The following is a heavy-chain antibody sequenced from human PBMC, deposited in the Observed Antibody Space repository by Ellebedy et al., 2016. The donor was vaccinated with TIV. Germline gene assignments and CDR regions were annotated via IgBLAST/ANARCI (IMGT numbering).Heavy chain of an antibody. V-gene: IGHV1-2*02. CDR2: INPNSGGT. J-gene: IGHJ4*02. CDR3: ARDGACGGDCYGDNY. CDR1: GYTFTDYY. D-gene: IGHD2-21*02. Sequence: AASVKVSCKASGYTFTDYYIHWVRQAPGQGLEWMGWINPNSGGTNFAQKFQGRVTMTRDTSISTAYMALSRLTSDDTAVYYCARDGACGGDCYGDNYWGQGSLVTVSS.